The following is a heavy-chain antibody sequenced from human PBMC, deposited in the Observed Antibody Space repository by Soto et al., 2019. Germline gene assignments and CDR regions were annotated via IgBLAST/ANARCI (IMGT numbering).Heavy chain of an antibody. Sequence: EVRLLESGGGLVQPGGSLRLSCAASGFTFSNYAIAWVRQARGKGLEWVSGISGSGGTTYYADSVKGRFTISRDNSKDTLHLQMNSLRAEDTAVYYCAKTPRQWLVYFDYWGQGALVTVSS. CDR3: AKTPRQWLVYFDY. D-gene: IGHD6-19*01. J-gene: IGHJ4*02. CDR2: ISGSGGTT. V-gene: IGHV3-23*01. CDR1: GFTFSNYA.